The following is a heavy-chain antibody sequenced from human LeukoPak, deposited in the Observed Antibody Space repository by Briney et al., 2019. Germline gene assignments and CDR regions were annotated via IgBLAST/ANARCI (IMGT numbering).Heavy chain of an antibody. CDR1: GFTFDDYA. CDR3: AKDRSPGGILRDAFDI. D-gene: IGHD2-15*01. V-gene: IGHV3-9*01. CDR2: IGWNSGGI. J-gene: IGHJ3*02. Sequence: GGSLRLSCAASGFTFDDYAMHWVRQAPGKGLEWVSGIGWNSGGIVYADSVKGRFTISRDNAKNSLYLQMNSLRAEDTALYYCAKDRSPGGILRDAFDIWGQGTMVTVSS.